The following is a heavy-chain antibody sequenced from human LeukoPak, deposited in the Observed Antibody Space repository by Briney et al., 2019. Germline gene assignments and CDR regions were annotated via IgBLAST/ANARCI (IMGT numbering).Heavy chain of an antibody. CDR1: GFTFSSYA. J-gene: IGHJ4*02. V-gene: IGHV3-23*01. CDR2: ISGSGGST. D-gene: IGHD3-22*01. CDR3: AKLGDDSSGYYFYFDY. Sequence: GGSLRLSCAASGFTFSSYAMSWVRQAPGKGLEWVSAISGSGGSTYYADSVKGRFTISRDNSKNMLYLQMNSLRAEDTAVYYCAKLGDDSSGYYFYFDYWGQGTLVTVSS.